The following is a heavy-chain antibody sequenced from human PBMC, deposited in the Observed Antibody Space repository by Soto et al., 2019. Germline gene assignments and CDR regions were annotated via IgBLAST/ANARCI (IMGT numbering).Heavy chain of an antibody. CDR2: ISSSSSNT. J-gene: IGHJ5*02. V-gene: IGHV3-23*01. CDR3: AKHFAHLVSGWFDP. D-gene: IGHD3-10*01. Sequence: PGGSLRLSCTDSRFSISDYALSWVRQAPGKGLEWVSAISSSSSNTYYADSVKGRFIISRDNSKNTLFLQMNSLRGDDTAVYYCAKHFAHLVSGWFDPWGQGTLVTVSS. CDR1: RFSISDYA.